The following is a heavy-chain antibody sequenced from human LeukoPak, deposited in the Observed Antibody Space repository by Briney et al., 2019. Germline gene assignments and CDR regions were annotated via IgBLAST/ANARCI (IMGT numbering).Heavy chain of an antibody. V-gene: IGHV1-24*01. Sequence: ASVKVSCKVSGYTLTELSMHWVRQAPGKGLEWMGGFDPEDGETIYAQKFQGRVTMTEDTSTDTAYMELSSLKASDTAMYYCARGRGYAFDYWGQGTLVTVSS. CDR2: FDPEDGET. J-gene: IGHJ4*02. CDR3: ARGRGYAFDY. CDR1: GYTLTELS. D-gene: IGHD5-12*01.